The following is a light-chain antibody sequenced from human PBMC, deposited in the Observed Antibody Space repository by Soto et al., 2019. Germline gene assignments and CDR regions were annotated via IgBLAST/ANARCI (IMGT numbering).Light chain of an antibody. CDR1: QSVSSTY. V-gene: IGKV3-20*01. Sequence: EIALTQSPGTLSLSPWERATLSCRASQSVSSTYLAWYQQKPGQAPRLLISGASSRATGIPDRFSGSGSGTDFTLTITRLEPEDFAVYYCQQYGSSPKTFGQGTKVDIK. J-gene: IGKJ1*01. CDR2: GAS. CDR3: QQYGSSPKT.